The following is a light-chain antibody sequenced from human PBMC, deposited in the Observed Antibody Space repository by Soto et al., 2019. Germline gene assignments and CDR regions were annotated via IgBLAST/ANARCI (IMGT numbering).Light chain of an antibody. CDR3: HQYSNLPIT. V-gene: IGKV3-20*01. CDR1: GYVSRNY. CDR2: DAS. J-gene: IGKJ5*01. Sequence: EIVLTQSPGTLSLSPGERAALSCRASGYVSRNYLAWYQQEPGQAPRLLIYDASSRATGIPDRFSGSGSGTDFTLTITGLEPEDFAVYYCHQYSNLPITFGQGTRLEIK.